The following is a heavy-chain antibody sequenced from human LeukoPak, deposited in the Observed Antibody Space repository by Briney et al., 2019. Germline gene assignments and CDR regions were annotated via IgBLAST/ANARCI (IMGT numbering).Heavy chain of an antibody. D-gene: IGHD2-15*01. CDR1: GYTFTGYY. Sequence: ASVKVSCKASGYTFTGYYMHWVRQAPGQGLEWMGWINPNSGGTKYAQKFQGRVTMTRDTSISTAYMELSRLRSDDTAVYYCARDGCSGGSCSEFDYWGQGTLVTVSS. J-gene: IGHJ4*02. CDR2: INPNSGGT. CDR3: ARDGCSGGSCSEFDY. V-gene: IGHV1-2*02.